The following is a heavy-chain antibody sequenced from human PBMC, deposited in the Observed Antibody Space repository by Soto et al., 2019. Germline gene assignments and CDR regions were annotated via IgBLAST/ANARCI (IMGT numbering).Heavy chain of an antibody. CDR1: GGSISSGTYY. D-gene: IGHD1-26*01. V-gene: IGHV4-31*03. Sequence: QVRLQESGPGLVKPSQTLSLSCTVSGGSISSGTYYWSWIRQHPGKGLEWIGHIYYSGSTYYNPSLKSRVTISVDTSKHQYSLKLSSVTAADTAVYYCASSGSGRYAGNLDHWGQGTLVTVPS. CDR3: ASSGSGRYAGNLDH. CDR2: IYYSGST. J-gene: IGHJ4*02.